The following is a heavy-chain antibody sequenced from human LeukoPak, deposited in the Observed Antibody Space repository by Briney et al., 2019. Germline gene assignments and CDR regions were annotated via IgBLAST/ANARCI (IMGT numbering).Heavy chain of an antibody. CDR3: ARWGQRMFVDY. J-gene: IGHJ4*02. V-gene: IGHV3-23*01. D-gene: IGHD7-27*01. Sequence: GGSLRLSCAASGFTFNSYVMSWVRQAPGKGLEWVSTISGSGGDTYFADSVKGRFTISRDNSKNTLYLQMNSLRAEDTAVYYCARWGQRMFVDYWGQGTLVTVSS. CDR2: ISGSGGDT. CDR1: GFTFNSYV.